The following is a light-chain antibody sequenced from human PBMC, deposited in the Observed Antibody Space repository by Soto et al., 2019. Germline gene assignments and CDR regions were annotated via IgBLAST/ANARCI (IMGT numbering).Light chain of an antibody. J-gene: IGKJ1*01. Sequence: DIQMTQSPSTLSASVGDRVSISCRASQSVSVWVAWYQQKPGAAPKLLIYDAFTVDTGAPSRFSGSGSGTEFTLTINSLQPEDFATYYCQQYDGFSRTFGQGTKVDIK. CDR1: QSVSVW. V-gene: IGKV1-5*01. CDR2: DAF. CDR3: QQYDGFSRT.